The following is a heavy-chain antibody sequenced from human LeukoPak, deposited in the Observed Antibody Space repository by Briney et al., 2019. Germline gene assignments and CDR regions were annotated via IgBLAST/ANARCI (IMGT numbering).Heavy chain of an antibody. CDR1: GFNFSDCA. V-gene: IGHV3-23*01. Sequence: GGSLRLSCSAWGFNFSDCAMKWVRQAPGKGLEWLSLINFSGGNTYYADSMKGRFTISRDNSKDTLYLQMNSLRAEDTAIHYCARDIEFSTWGLGTMVTVSS. CDR3: ARDIEFST. CDR2: INFSGGNT. D-gene: IGHD3-3*02. J-gene: IGHJ3*01.